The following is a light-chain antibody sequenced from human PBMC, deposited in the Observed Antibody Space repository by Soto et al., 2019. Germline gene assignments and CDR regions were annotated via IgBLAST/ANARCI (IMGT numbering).Light chain of an antibody. Sequence: DTQMTQSPSSLSASVGDRVTITCRASQRISNYLNWYQQKPGKAPNLLIYAASSLQSGVPSRFSGTGSGTDFTLTISSLQPEDFATYYCQQSYSAPMYTFGQGTKVDIK. CDR3: QQSYSAPMYT. V-gene: IGKV1-39*01. CDR2: AAS. J-gene: IGKJ2*01. CDR1: QRISNY.